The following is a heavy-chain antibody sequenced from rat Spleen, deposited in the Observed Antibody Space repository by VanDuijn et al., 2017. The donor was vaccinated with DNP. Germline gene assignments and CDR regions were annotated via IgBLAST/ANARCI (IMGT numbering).Heavy chain of an antibody. CDR3: TRAGEWFAY. CDR1: GFSLTSYT. Sequence: QVQLEESGPGLMQPSQTLSLTCTVSGFSLTSYTLSWVRQPPGKGLEWMGRMRYNGDTSYNSALKSRLSISRDTSKNQVFLKMNSLQTEDTAIYFCTRAGEWFAYWGQGTLVTVSS. V-gene: IGHV2-63*01. J-gene: IGHJ3*01. D-gene: IGHD4-3*01. CDR2: MRYNGDT.